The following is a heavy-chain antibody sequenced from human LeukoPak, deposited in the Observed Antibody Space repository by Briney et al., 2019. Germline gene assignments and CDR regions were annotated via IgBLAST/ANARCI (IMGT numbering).Heavy chain of an antibody. CDR2: ISGSGGST. J-gene: IGHJ3*02. Sequence: PRGSLRLSCAAPRFSFSSYAMSWVRQTPGKGLEWVSPISGSGGSTYYTDSVKGRFTISRDNSKNTLWLQMNSLRAEDTAVYYCAKDGFLLWRGAFDIWGQGTMVTVSS. V-gene: IGHV3-23*01. CDR3: AKDGFLLWRGAFDI. CDR1: RFSFSSYA. D-gene: IGHD2-21*01.